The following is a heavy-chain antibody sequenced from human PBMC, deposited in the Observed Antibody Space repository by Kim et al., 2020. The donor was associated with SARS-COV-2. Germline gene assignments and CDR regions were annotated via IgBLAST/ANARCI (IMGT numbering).Heavy chain of an antibody. J-gene: IGHJ6*03. Sequence: SETLSLTCTVSGGSMSRSNNYWGWIRQPPGKGLEYIGSVYHTGTTYYNVSLESRVAISVDTSKNQFSLRLAFVTAADTAVYYCARHLEEGFHSYFMDGWAKGTTVTVYS. CDR3: ARHLEEGFHSYFMDG. CDR2: VYHTGTT. V-gene: IGHV4-39*01. CDR1: GGSMSRSNNY. D-gene: IGHD3-10*01.